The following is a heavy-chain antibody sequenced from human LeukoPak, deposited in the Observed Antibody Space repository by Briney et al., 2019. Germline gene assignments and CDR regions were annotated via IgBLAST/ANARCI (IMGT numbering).Heavy chain of an antibody. Sequence: GGSLRLSCAASGFTFSSYSMNWVRQTPGKGLEWVSSISSSSSYIFYADSVKGRFTMSRDNAKKSLFLQMNSLRAEDTAVYYCARDYGDYKPGRHHYYYYYMDVWGKGTTVTVSS. V-gene: IGHV3-21*01. CDR3: ARDYGDYKPGRHHYYYYYMDV. CDR1: GFTFSSYS. CDR2: ISSSSSYI. J-gene: IGHJ6*03. D-gene: IGHD4-17*01.